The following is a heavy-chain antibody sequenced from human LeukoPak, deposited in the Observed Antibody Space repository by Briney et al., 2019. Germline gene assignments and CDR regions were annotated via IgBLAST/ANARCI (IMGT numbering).Heavy chain of an antibody. CDR3: ARDNYDSSTPYYFDY. V-gene: IGHV3-11*04. J-gene: IGHJ4*02. CDR2: ISSSGDTI. Sequence: PGGSLRLSCAASGFTVSSNYMSWVRQAPGKGLEWVSYISSSGDTIYYADSVKGRFTISRDNAKNSLYLQMNSLRAEDTAVYYCARDNYDSSTPYYFDYWGQGTLVTVSS. D-gene: IGHD3-22*01. CDR1: GFTVSSNY.